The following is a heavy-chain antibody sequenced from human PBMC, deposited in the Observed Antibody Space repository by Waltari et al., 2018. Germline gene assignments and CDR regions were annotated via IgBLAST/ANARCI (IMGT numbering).Heavy chain of an antibody. V-gene: IGHV3-21*01. CDR1: GFTFSSYS. D-gene: IGHD6-19*01. Sequence: EVQLVESGGGLVKPGGSLRLSCAASGFTFSSYSMNWVRQAPVKGLEWVSSISSSSSYIYYADSVKGRFTISRDNAKNSLYLQMNSLRAEDTAVYYCAREGAVADYEDWGQGTLVTVSS. J-gene: IGHJ4*02. CDR3: AREGAVADYED. CDR2: ISSSSSYI.